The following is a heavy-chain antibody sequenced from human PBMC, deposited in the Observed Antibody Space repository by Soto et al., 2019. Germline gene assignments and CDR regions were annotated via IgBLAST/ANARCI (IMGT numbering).Heavy chain of an antibody. CDR3: ARIRLGGLAF. Sequence: QVQLTESCPGLVKPSQTLSLTCTVSSGSLTDEGHFWTWIRQHPGKGMEWIGSIFYSGTTFYSPSRGGRVTISVDTSKTQFSLSLRSLTAAEKAVYYCARIRLGGLAFWGKGSLVTFSS. CDR2: IFYSGTT. J-gene: IGHJ4*02. V-gene: IGHV4-31*03. CDR1: SGSLTDEGHF. D-gene: IGHD7-27*01.